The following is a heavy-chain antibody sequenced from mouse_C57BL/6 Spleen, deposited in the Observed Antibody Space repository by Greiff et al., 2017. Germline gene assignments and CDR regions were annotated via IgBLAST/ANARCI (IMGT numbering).Heavy chain of an antibody. CDR2: IDPSDSYT. J-gene: IGHJ3*01. V-gene: IGHV1-69*01. CDR3: ARLGYYGYDGFAY. Sequence: QVQLQQPGAELVMPGASVKLSCKASGYTFTSYWMHWVKQRPGQGLEWIGEIDPSDSYTNYNQKFKGKSTLTVDKSSSTAYMQLSSLTSEDSAVYYCARLGYYGYDGFAYWGQGTLVTVSA. D-gene: IGHD2-2*01. CDR1: GYTFTSYW.